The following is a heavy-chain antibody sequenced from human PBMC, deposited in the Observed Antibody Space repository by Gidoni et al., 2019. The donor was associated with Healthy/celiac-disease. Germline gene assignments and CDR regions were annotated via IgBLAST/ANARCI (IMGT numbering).Heavy chain of an antibody. V-gene: IGHV3-23*01. J-gene: IGHJ5*02. CDR2: ISGSGGST. Sequence: EVQLLESGGGLVQPGGSLRLSCAASGFTFSSYAMRWVRQAPGKGLEWVSAISGSGGSTYYADSVKGRFTISRDNSKNTLYLQMNSLRAEDTAVYYCAKLGDIVVVVAATNWFDPWGQGTLVTVSS. D-gene: IGHD2-15*01. CDR3: AKLGDIVVVVAATNWFDP. CDR1: GFTFSSYA.